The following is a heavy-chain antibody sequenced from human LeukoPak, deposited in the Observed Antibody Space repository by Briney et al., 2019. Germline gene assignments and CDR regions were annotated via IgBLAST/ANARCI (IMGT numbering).Heavy chain of an antibody. CDR3: ARRTGVEWFDP. Sequence: GESLKISCKGSGYSFTSYWISWVRQMPGKGLEWMGRIDPSDSYTKYSPSFQGHVTISADKSINTAYLQWSSLKASDTAMYYCARRTGVEWFDPWGQRTLVTVSS. CDR2: IDPSDSYT. J-gene: IGHJ5*02. D-gene: IGHD1-14*01. CDR1: GYSFTSYW. V-gene: IGHV5-10-1*01.